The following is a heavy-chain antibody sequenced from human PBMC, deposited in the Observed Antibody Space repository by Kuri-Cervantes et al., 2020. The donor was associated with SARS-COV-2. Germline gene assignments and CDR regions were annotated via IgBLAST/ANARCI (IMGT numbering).Heavy chain of an antibody. D-gene: IGHD3-3*01. CDR2: ISSNGGST. CDR3: ARVEGISLDY. CDR1: GFTFSSYA. Sequence: GGSLRLSCAASGFTFSSYAMHWVRQAPGKGLEYVSAISSNGGSTYYANSVKGRFTISRDNSKNTLYLQMGSLRAEDTAVYYCARVEGISLDYWGQGTLVTVSS. J-gene: IGHJ4*02. V-gene: IGHV3-64*01.